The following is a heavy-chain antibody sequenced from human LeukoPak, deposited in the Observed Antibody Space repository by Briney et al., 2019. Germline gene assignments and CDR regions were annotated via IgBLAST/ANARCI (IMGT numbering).Heavy chain of an antibody. CDR2: IYYSGST. CDR1: GGSISSSSYY. J-gene: IGHJ4*02. V-gene: IGHV4-39*01. D-gene: IGHD6-13*01. CDR3: ARYSSSWYPYFDY. Sequence: SETLSLTCTVSGGSISSSSYYWGWIRQPPGKGLEWIGSIYYSGSTYYNPSLKSRVTISVDTSKNQFSLKLSSVTAADTAVYYCARYSSSWYPYFDYWGQGTLVTVSS.